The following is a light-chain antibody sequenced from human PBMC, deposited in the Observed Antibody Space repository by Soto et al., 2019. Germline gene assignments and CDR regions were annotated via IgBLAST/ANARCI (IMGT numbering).Light chain of an antibody. CDR3: QSYDNSLSVYV. CDR2: GNS. V-gene: IGLV1-40*01. CDR1: HSDIGAGYD. J-gene: IGLJ1*01. Sequence: QSVLTQPPSVTGAPGQRVTISCTGSHSDIGAGYDVHWYQQLPGTAPKLLIYGNSNRPSGVPDRFSGSKSGTSASLAITGLQAEDEADYYCQSYDNSLSVYVFGTGTKLTVL.